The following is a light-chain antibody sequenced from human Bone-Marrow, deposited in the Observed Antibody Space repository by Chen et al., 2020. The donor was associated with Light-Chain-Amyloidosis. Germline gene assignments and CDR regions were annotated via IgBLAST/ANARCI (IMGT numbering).Light chain of an antibody. J-gene: IGLJ3*02. CDR1: SCSIATNY. Sequence: NFMLTQPHSVSESPGKTVIISCTRSSCSIATNYVQWYQQRPGSSPTTVIYEDDQRPSGVPDRFAGAIDRSSNSASRTNSGLKTEDEADYYCQSYQGSSQGVFGGGTKLTVL. CDR3: QSYQGSSQGV. CDR2: EDD. V-gene: IGLV6-57*01.